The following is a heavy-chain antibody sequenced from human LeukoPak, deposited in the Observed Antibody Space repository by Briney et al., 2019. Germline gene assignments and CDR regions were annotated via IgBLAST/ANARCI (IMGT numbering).Heavy chain of an antibody. V-gene: IGHV3-48*02. CDR3: ARVAAGYSVNYFDY. Sequence: GGSLRLSCAASEFAFSTYNVNWVRQAPGKGLEWVSYISTGSSTTYYADSVKGRFTISRDNVENSLYLQMNSLRDEDTAVYYCARVAAGYSVNYFDYWGQGTLVTVSS. D-gene: IGHD4-23*01. J-gene: IGHJ4*02. CDR2: ISTGSSTT. CDR1: EFAFSTYN.